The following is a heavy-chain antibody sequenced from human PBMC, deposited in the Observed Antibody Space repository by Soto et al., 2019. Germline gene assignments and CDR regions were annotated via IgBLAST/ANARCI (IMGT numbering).Heavy chain of an antibody. CDR1: GFTFSSYG. Sequence: QVHLVESGGGVVQPGRSLRLSCAASGFTFSSYGMHWVRQAPGKGLEWVAVIWYDGSNKYYPDSVRGRFTISRDNSKNMLYLQMNSLRAEDTAVYYCARAGSSGWSYFDYWGQGTRVTVSS. CDR2: IWYDGSNK. J-gene: IGHJ4*02. V-gene: IGHV3-33*01. CDR3: ARAGSSGWSYFDY. D-gene: IGHD6-19*01.